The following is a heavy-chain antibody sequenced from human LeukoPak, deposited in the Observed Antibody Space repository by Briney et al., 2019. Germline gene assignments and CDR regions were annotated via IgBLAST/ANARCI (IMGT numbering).Heavy chain of an antibody. V-gene: IGHV1-2*02. CDR1: GYTFTSYG. D-gene: IGHD3-10*01. J-gene: IGHJ4*02. CDR2: INPNSGGT. Sequence: ASVTVSFKASGYTFTSYGISWVRQAPGQGLEWMGWINPNSGGTNYAQKFQGRVTMTRDTSISTAYMELSRLRSDDTAVYYCARAITMVRGVATRFDYWGQGTLVTVSS. CDR3: ARAITMVRGVATRFDY.